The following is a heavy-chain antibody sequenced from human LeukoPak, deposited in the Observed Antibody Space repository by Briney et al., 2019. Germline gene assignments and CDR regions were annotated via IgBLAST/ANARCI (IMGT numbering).Heavy chain of an antibody. V-gene: IGHV3-30*04. CDR3: AREHRGSSWLYFDY. J-gene: IGHJ4*02. Sequence: GGSLRLSCAASGFTFSSYEMNWVRQAPGKGLEWVAVISYDGSNKYYADSVKGRFTISRDNSKNTLYLQMNSLRAEDTAVYYCAREHRGSSWLYFDYWGQGTLVTVSS. CDR2: ISYDGSNK. D-gene: IGHD6-13*01. CDR1: GFTFSSYE.